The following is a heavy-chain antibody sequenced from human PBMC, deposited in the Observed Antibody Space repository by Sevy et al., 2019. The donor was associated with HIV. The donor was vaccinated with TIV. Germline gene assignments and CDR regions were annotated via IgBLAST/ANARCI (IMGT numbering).Heavy chain of an antibody. CDR2: IWFDGINK. CDR1: ESTFNNYG. J-gene: IGHJ4*02. Sequence: GGSLRLSCAASESTFNNYGMHRVRQAPGRGLEWVAYIWFDGINKYYADSVKGRFTISRDNSKNTLYLQMNRLRVEDTAVYYCARDHGYNYGGHGGDYWGPGTLVTVSS. V-gene: IGHV3-33*01. D-gene: IGHD5-18*01. CDR3: ARDHGYNYGGHGGDY.